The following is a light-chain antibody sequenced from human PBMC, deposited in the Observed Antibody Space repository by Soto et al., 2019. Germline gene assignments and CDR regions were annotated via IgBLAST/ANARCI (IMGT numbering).Light chain of an antibody. V-gene: IGLV1-36*01. CDR2: YDD. Sequence: QLVLTQPPSVSEAPRQRVTISCSGSSSNIGNNGVSWYQQLPGKAPKLLIYYDDLLPSGVSDRFSGFKSGTSASLAISGLQSEDEADYYCATWDDSLNGVVFGGGTKLTVL. CDR1: SSNIGNNG. CDR3: ATWDDSLNGVV. J-gene: IGLJ3*02.